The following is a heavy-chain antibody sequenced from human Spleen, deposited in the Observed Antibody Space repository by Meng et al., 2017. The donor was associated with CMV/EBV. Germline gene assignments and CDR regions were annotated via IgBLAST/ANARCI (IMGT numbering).Heavy chain of an antibody. CDR3: VRGLRFLEWLPPSGDF. D-gene: IGHD3-3*01. Sequence: GGSLRLSCAASGFTFSDYYMSWIRQAPGKGLEWISYMSSSGTSIYYADSVKGRFTISRDNAKNSLYLHMNSLRAEDTAVYYCVRGLRFLEWLPPSGDFWGQGTLVTVSS. CDR1: GFTFSDYY. J-gene: IGHJ4*02. CDR2: MSSSGTSI. V-gene: IGHV3-11*01.